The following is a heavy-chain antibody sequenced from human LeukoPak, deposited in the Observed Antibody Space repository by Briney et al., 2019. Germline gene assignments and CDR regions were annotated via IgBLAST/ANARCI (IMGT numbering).Heavy chain of an antibody. CDR1: GFTFGAYT. CDR2: IFSRSESI. V-gene: IGHV3-21*01. J-gene: IGHJ6*02. CDR3: ARAGMTTVTIGRHRIEVEKNYYGMDV. D-gene: IGHD4-17*01. Sequence: GGSLRLSCAASGFTFGAYTINWVRQAPGKGLEWVSCIFSRSESILYADSVKGRFTISRDNAKNSLYLQMDSLRVEDTAVYYCARAGMTTVTIGRHRIEVEKNYYGMDVWGQGTTVTVSS.